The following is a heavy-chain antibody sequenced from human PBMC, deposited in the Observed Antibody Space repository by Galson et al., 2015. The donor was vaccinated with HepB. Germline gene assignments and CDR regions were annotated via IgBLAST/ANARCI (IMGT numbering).Heavy chain of an antibody. Sequence: SVKVSCKASGYTFTGYYMHWVRQAPGQGLEWMGWINPNSGGTNYAQKFQGRVTMTRDTSINTAYMELSRLRSDDTAVYYCARDKCSSTSCYGYFDYWGQGTLVTVSS. CDR2: INPNSGGT. V-gene: IGHV1-2*02. CDR3: ARDKCSSTSCYGYFDY. D-gene: IGHD2-2*01. J-gene: IGHJ4*02. CDR1: GYTFTGYY.